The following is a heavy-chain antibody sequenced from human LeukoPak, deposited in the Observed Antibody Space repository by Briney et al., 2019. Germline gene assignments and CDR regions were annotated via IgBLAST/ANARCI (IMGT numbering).Heavy chain of an antibody. CDR3: ARQMYLGGMDV. Sequence: SETLSLTCTASGGSISSYYWSWIRQPPGRGLEWIGYIYNSGSTNYNPSLNSRVTISVDTSKNQFSLKLSSVTAADTAVYYCARQMYLGGMDVWGQGATVTVSS. CDR1: GGSISSYY. CDR2: IYNSGST. V-gene: IGHV4-59*08. D-gene: IGHD2-8*01. J-gene: IGHJ6*02.